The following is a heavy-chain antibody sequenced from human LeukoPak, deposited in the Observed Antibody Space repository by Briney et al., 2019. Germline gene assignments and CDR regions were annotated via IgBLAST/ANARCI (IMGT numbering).Heavy chain of an antibody. Sequence: GASVKVSCKASGGTFSSYAISWVRQAPGKGLEWRGRTIPILGIANYAQKFQGRVTITADKSTSTAYMELSSLRSEDTAVYYCAREPITYDSSGYYVGNYYYYGMDVWGQGTTVTVSS. J-gene: IGHJ6*02. CDR1: GGTFSSYA. D-gene: IGHD3-22*01. CDR2: TIPILGIA. V-gene: IGHV1-69*04. CDR3: AREPITYDSSGYYVGNYYYYGMDV.